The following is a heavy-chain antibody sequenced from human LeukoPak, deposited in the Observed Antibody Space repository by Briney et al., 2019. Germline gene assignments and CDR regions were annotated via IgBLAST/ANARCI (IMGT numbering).Heavy chain of an antibody. CDR1: GFTFGDYA. D-gene: IGHD6-13*01. Sequence: PGGSLRLSCTASGFTFGDYAMSWFRQAPGKGLEWVGFIRSKAYGGTTEYAASVKGRFTISRDDSKSIAYLQMNSLKTEDTAVYYCTPDSSWSHDAFDIWGQGTMVTVSS. J-gene: IGHJ3*02. V-gene: IGHV3-49*03. CDR3: TPDSSWSHDAFDI. CDR2: IRSKAYGGTT.